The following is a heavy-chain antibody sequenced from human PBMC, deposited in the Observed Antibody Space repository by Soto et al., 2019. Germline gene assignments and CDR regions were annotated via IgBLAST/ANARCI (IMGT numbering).Heavy chain of an antibody. CDR2: IYHSGST. V-gene: IGHV4-38-2*01. Sequence: SETLSLTCAFSSYSISSGYSWGWIRQSPGKGLEWIGSIYHSGSTYYNPSLKSRVTISLDTSKNQVSLKMSSVTAADTAVYYCARAPGDLAYYFDYWGQGIPVTVSS. D-gene: IGHD7-27*01. CDR3: ARAPGDLAYYFDY. CDR1: SYSISSGYS. J-gene: IGHJ4*02.